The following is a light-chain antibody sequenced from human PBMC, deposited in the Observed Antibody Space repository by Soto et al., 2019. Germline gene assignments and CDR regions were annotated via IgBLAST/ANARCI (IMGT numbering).Light chain of an antibody. CDR1: SSDIGTYDC. CDR3: SSYTNINTLI. CDR2: EVS. Sequence: QSALTQPASVSGSPGQSITISCTGTSSDIGTYDCVSWYQQHPGKAPKLMIYEVSNRPSGVSNRFSGSKSGNTASLTISGLQAADEADYYCSSYTNINTLIFGGGTQLTVL. J-gene: IGLJ2*01. V-gene: IGLV2-14*01.